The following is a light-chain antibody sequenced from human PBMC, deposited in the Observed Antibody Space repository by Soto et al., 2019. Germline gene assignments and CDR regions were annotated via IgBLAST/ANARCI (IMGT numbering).Light chain of an antibody. CDR3: QLWDSGHDQVV. CDR1: KIGSLS. CDR2: DDS. V-gene: IGLV3-21*02. J-gene: IGLJ2*01. Sequence: SYELTQPPSVSGSPGQTATITCAGTKIGSLSVIWYQQRPGQAPVLVMFDDSNRPSGIPDRFSGSNSGNTATLTISRVEDGDEADFYCQLWDSGHDQVVFGGGTKLTVL.